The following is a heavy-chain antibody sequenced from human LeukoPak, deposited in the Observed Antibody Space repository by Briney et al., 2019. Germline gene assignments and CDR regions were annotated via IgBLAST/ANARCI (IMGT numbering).Heavy chain of an antibody. CDR2: IIPIFGTA. CDR1: GGTFSSYA. Sequence: GASVKVSCKASGGTFSSYAISWVRQAPGQGLEWMGGIIPIFGTANYAQKFQGRVTITADESTSTAYMELSSLRSEDRAVYYCARDSSSWYTRFGFDPWGQGTLVTVSS. D-gene: IGHD6-13*01. CDR3: ARDSSSWYTRFGFDP. J-gene: IGHJ5*02. V-gene: IGHV1-69*13.